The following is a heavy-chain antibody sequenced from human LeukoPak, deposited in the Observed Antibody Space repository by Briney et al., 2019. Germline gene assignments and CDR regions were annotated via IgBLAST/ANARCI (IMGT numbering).Heavy chain of an antibody. Sequence: SETLSLTCAVYGGSFSGYYWSWIRQPPGKGLEWIGEINHSGSTNYNPSLKSRVTISVDTSKNQFSLKLSSVTAADTAVYYCARGYSYGKRHFQHWGQGTLVTVSS. CDR3: ARGYSYGKRHFQH. D-gene: IGHD5-18*01. J-gene: IGHJ1*01. CDR1: GGSFSGYY. CDR2: INHSGST. V-gene: IGHV4-34*01.